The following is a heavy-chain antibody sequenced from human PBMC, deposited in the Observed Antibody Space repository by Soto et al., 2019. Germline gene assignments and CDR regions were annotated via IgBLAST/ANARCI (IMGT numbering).Heavy chain of an antibody. Sequence: EVQLVESGGGLVQPGGSLRLSCAASGFTFSSYSMNWVRQAPGKGLEWVSYISSSSTIYYADSVKGRFTISRDNAKNSLYLKMNSLRDEDTAVYYCASIRGSGSYAFDIWGQGTMVTVSS. CDR3: ASIRGSGSYAFDI. D-gene: IGHD3-10*01. V-gene: IGHV3-48*02. J-gene: IGHJ3*02. CDR2: ISSSSTI. CDR1: GFTFSSYS.